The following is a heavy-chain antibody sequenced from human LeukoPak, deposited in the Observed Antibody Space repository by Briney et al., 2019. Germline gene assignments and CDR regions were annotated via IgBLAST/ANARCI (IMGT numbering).Heavy chain of an antibody. Sequence: GGSLRLSCAASGFTFSSYSMNWVRQAPGKGLEWVSSISSSSYIYYADSVKGRFTISRDNAKNSLYLQMNSLRAEDTAVYYCARVGTGTRSYYFDYWGQGTLVTVSS. CDR3: ARVGTGTRSYYFDY. D-gene: IGHD1-1*01. V-gene: IGHV3-21*01. J-gene: IGHJ4*02. CDR1: GFTFSSYS. CDR2: ISSSSYI.